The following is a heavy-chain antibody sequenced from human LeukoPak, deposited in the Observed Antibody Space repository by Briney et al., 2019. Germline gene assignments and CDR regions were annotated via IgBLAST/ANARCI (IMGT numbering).Heavy chain of an antibody. V-gene: IGHV3-21*04. Sequence: GGSLRLSCVASGFTFSHYSMNWVRQAPGKGLEWVSSIRFTGSYIYYADSVKGRFTISRDDAKNLLSLQMNSLRAEDTALYHCARYRNYYGSGSYPWFDPWGQGTLVTVSS. CDR1: GFTFSHYS. D-gene: IGHD3-10*01. J-gene: IGHJ5*02. CDR2: IRFTGSYI. CDR3: ARYRNYYGSGSYPWFDP.